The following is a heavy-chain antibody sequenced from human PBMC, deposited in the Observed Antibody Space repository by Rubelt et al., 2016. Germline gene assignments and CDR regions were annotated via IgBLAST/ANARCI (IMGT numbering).Heavy chain of an antibody. Sequence: QVQLVQSGAEVKKPGASVKVSCKASGYTFTSYAMHWVRQAPGQRLEWMGWINAGNGNTKYSQKFQGRVTITRETSASTAYMELSSLRSEDTAVYYCARDFPIAVAGTELRWFDPWGQGTLVTVSS. J-gene: IGHJ5*02. CDR2: INAGNGNT. CDR3: ARDFPIAVAGTELRWFDP. CDR1: GYTFTSYA. V-gene: IGHV1-3*01. D-gene: IGHD6-19*01.